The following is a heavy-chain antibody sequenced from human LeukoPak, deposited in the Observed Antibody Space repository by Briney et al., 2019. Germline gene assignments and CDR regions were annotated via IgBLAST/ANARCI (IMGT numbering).Heavy chain of an antibody. CDR2: INHSGDI. CDR3: ARRDFALFGVITSFDS. J-gene: IGHJ4*02. V-gene: IGHV4-34*01. D-gene: IGHD3-3*01. CDR1: GESFSGFY. Sequence: SQTLSLTCGVYGESFSGFYWRWIRQTPGKGLQWIGEINHSGDINYNPSLESRVTISVDTSKRQFSLRLSSVTAADTAVYYCARRDFALFGVITSFDSWGQGTRVTISS.